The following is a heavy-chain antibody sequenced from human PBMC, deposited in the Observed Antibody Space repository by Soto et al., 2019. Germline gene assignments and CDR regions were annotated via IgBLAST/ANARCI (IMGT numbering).Heavy chain of an antibody. CDR1: GGTFSSYA. D-gene: IGHD3-22*01. V-gene: IGHV1-69*13. CDR3: ARDNAVGDSSGYYYAFDY. Sequence: SVKVSCKASGGTFSSYAISWVRQAPGQGLAWMGGIIPIFGTANYAQKFQGRVTITADESTSTAYMELSSLRSEDTAVYYCARDNAVGDSSGYYYAFDYWGQGTLVTVSS. CDR2: IIPIFGTA. J-gene: IGHJ4*02.